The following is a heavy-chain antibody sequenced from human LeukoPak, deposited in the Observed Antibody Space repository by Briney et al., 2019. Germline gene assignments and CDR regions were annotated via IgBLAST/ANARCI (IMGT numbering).Heavy chain of an antibody. J-gene: IGHJ4*02. CDR2: IYYSGST. CDR1: GGSISSSSYY. D-gene: IGHD1-26*01. V-gene: IGHV4-39*01. CDR3: ARPLRSGSYSPFDY. Sequence: SETLSLTCTVSGGSISSSSYYWGWIRQPPGKGLEWIGSIYYSGSTYYNPSLKSRVTISVDTSKNQFSLKLSSVTAADTAVYYCARPLRSGSYSPFDYWGQGTLVTVSS.